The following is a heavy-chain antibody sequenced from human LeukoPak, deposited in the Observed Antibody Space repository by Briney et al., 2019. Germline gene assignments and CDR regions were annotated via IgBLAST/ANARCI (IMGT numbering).Heavy chain of an antibody. Sequence: ASVKVSXKASGYTFTSYDINWVRQATGQGLEWMGWMNPNSGNTGYAQKFQGRVTITRNTSISTAYMELSSLRSEDTAVYYCARRGSGQWLVPRRVWYFDLWGRGTLVTVSS. V-gene: IGHV1-8*03. CDR2: MNPNSGNT. CDR1: GYTFTSYD. CDR3: ARRGSGQWLVPRRVWYFDL. D-gene: IGHD6-19*01. J-gene: IGHJ2*01.